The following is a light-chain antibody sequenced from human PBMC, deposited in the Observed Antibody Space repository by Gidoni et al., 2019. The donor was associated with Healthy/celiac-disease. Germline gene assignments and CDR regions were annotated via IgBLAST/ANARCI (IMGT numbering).Light chain of an antibody. CDR1: QSISSY. CDR3: QQSYSTPWT. V-gene: IGKV1-39*01. Sequence: DIQMTQSQSSLSASVGDRVTITCRASQSISSYLNWYQQKPGKAPKRLIYAASSLQSGVPSRFSGSGSVSDFTLTISSLQPEDFATYYCQQSYSTPWTFGQGTKVEIK. J-gene: IGKJ1*01. CDR2: AAS.